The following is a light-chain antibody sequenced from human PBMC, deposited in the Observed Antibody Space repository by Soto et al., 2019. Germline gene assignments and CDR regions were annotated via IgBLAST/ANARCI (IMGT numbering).Light chain of an antibody. CDR2: GAA. Sequence: ELVLTQSPGTLSLSPGERATLSCRASQSVSSRYLAWYQQKPGQAPRLLISGAASRATGIPDRFSGSGSGTDFTLTISRLEPEDLAVYYCQQYGSSPPYTFGQGTKLESK. J-gene: IGKJ2*01. CDR1: QSVSSRY. CDR3: QQYGSSPPYT. V-gene: IGKV3-20*01.